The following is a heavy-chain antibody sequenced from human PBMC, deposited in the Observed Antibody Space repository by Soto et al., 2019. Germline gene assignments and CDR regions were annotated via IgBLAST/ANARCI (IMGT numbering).Heavy chain of an antibody. CDR2: ISSSSSTI. V-gene: IGHV3-48*02. J-gene: IGHJ4*02. CDR3: ARPRAYSYVIPDY. Sequence: GGSLRLSCAASGFTFSSYNMNWVRQAPGKGLEWVSYISSSSSTIYYADSVKGRFTISRDNAKNSLYLQMNSLRDEDTAVYYCARPRAYSYVIPDYWGQGTLVTVSS. D-gene: IGHD5-18*01. CDR1: GFTFSSYN.